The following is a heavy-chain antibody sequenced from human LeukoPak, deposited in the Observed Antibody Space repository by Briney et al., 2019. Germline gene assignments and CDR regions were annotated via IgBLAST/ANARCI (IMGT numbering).Heavy chain of an antibody. V-gene: IGHV3-11*06. CDR2: ISSSSSYT. CDR1: GFTFSDYY. D-gene: IGHD6-19*01. J-gene: IGHJ4*02. Sequence: GGSLRRSCAASGFTFSDYYMSWIRQAPGKGLEWVSYISSSSSYTNYADSLKGRFTISRDNAKNSLYLQMNSLRAEDTAVYYCASSLRSSGWSNYFDHWGQGTLVTVSS. CDR3: ASSLRSSGWSNYFDH.